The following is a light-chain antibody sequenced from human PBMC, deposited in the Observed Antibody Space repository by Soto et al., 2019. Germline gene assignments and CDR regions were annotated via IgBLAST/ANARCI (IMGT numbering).Light chain of an antibody. CDR3: NSFAGSNNVL. V-gene: IGLV2-8*01. CDR1: SSDVGGYNY. J-gene: IGLJ2*01. CDR2: EVT. Sequence: QSALTQPPSASGSPGQSVTISCTGTSSDVGGYNYVSWYQQHPGKAPKLMIYEVTKRPSGVPDRFSGSKSGNTASLTVSGLQAEEEADYYCNSFAGSNNVLFGGGTKLTVL.